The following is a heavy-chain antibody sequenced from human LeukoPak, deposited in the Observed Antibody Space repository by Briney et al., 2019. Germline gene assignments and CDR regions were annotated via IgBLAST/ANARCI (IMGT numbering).Heavy chain of an antibody. CDR1: GFTFSNHG. J-gene: IGHJ3*02. CDR2: MRHDGSIK. D-gene: IGHD5-12*01. Sequence: GGSLRLSCEASGFTFSNHGMHWVRQAPGKGPEWVAFMRHDGSIKYYVDSVKGRFTISRDNSKNTLYLQMNSLRAEDTAVYYCAKSLRGYSGYAPDAFDIWGQGTMVTVSS. V-gene: IGHV3-30*02. CDR3: AKSLRGYSGYAPDAFDI.